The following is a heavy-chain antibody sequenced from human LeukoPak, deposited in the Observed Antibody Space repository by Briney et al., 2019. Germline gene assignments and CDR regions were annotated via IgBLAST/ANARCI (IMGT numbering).Heavy chain of an antibody. CDR3: AKPLGGSYLFDR. V-gene: IGHV3-23*01. CDR1: GFTFSSYA. Sequence: GGYLRLSCAASGFTFSSYAMTWVRRAPGKGLEWVSTIEVGGAITHYAASVEGRFTISRDTSKKILYLQMDSLKPEDTAVYYCAKPLGGSYLFDRWGQGTLVTVSS. CDR2: IEVGGAIT. D-gene: IGHD1-26*01. J-gene: IGHJ4*02.